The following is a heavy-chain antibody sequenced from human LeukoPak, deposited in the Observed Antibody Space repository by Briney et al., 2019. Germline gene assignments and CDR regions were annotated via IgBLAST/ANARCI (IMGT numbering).Heavy chain of an antibody. CDR2: LNPNSGGT. CDR3: ARELSPSGNYDC. J-gene: IGHJ4*02. Sequence: ASVKVSCKASGYTFTDYYMHWVRQAPGQGLEWTGWLNPNSGGTNYAQKFQGRVTMTRDTSTSTVYMELSSLRSEDTAVYYCARELSPSGNYDCWGQGTLVTVSS. D-gene: IGHD1-26*01. CDR1: GYTFTDYY. V-gene: IGHV1-2*02.